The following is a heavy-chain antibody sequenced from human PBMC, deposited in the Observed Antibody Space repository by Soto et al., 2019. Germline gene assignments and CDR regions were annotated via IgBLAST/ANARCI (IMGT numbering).Heavy chain of an antibody. V-gene: IGHV1-69*06. CDR1: GGTFSSYA. J-gene: IGHJ6*02. CDR2: IIPIFGTA. D-gene: IGHD2-15*01. Sequence: QVQLVQSGAEVKKPGSSVKVSCKASGGTFSSYAISWVRQAPGQGLEWMGGIIPIFGTANYAQKFQGRVTITADKSTSTAFMELSSLRSEDTAVYYCASTSVVVVAATPPHGMDVWGQGTTVTVSS. CDR3: ASTSVVVVAATPPHGMDV.